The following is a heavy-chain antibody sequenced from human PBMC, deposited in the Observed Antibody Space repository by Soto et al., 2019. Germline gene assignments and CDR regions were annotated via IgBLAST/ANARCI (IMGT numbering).Heavy chain of an antibody. CDR1: GITFSSYG. D-gene: IGHD3-3*01. V-gene: IGHV3-33*01. Sequence: GGSLRLSCAASGITFSSYGMHWVRQAPGKGLEWVAVIWYDGSNKYYADSVKGRFTISRDNSKNTLYLQMNSLRAEDTAVYYCASLYDFWSGNRVAFDIWGQGTMVTVSS. CDR2: IWYDGSNK. CDR3: ASLYDFWSGNRVAFDI. J-gene: IGHJ3*02.